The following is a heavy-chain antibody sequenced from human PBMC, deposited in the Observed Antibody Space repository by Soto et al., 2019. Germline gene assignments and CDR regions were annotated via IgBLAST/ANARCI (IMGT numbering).Heavy chain of an antibody. CDR2: IYHSGST. CDR3: ARGTGGSYSYFDY. D-gene: IGHD1-26*01. J-gene: IGHJ4*02. Sequence: SETLSLTCAVSGYSISSGYYWGWIRQPPGKGLEWIGSIYHSGSTYYNPSLKSRVTISVDTSKNQFSLKLSSVTAADTAVYYCARGTGGSYSYFDYWGQGTLVTVSS. CDR1: GYSISSGYY. V-gene: IGHV4-38-2*01.